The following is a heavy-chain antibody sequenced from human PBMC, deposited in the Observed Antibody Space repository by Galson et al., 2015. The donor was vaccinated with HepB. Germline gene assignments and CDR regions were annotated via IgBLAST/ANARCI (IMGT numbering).Heavy chain of an antibody. CDR3: ARDFGSSSWYYFDY. D-gene: IGHD6-13*01. J-gene: IGHJ4*02. CDR2: ITPIFGTA. Sequence: SVKVSCKASGGTFSTHAMSWVRRAPGQGLEWMGGITPIFGTASYGQKFQGRVTSTADESTSAAYMELSSLRSEDTAVYYCARDFGSSSWYYFDYWGQGTLVTVSS. V-gene: IGHV1-69*13. CDR1: GGTFSTHA.